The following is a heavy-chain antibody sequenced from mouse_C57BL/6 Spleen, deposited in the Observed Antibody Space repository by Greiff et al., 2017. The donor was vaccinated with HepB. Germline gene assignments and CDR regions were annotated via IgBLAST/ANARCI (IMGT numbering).Heavy chain of an antibody. Sequence: EVMLVESEGGLVQPGSSMKLSCTASGFTFSDYYMAWVRQVPEKGLEWVANINYDGSSTYYLDSLKSRFIISRDNAKNILYLQMSSLKSEDTATYYCARLTLYYYAMDYWGQGTSVTVSS. D-gene: IGHD1-1*01. CDR3: ARLTLYYYAMDY. CDR2: INYDGSST. V-gene: IGHV5-16*01. J-gene: IGHJ4*01. CDR1: GFTFSDYY.